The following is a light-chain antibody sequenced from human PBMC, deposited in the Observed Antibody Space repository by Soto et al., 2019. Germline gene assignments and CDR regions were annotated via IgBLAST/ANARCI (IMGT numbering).Light chain of an antibody. CDR1: QSISVW. CDR2: KAS. CDR3: QQYNRYSST. V-gene: IGKV1-5*03. J-gene: IGKJ1*01. Sequence: DIQMTQSPSTLSASVGDRVTITCRASQSISVWLAWYQQKAGKAPNLLIYKASRLESGVPSRFSGSGSETEFTLTISGLQPGDSATYYCQQYNRYSSTFGQGTKVEVQ.